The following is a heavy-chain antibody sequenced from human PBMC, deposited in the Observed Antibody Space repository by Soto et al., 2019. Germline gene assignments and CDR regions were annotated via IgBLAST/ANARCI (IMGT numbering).Heavy chain of an antibody. CDR3: ARGGIVVVPAARWSDY. D-gene: IGHD2-2*01. CDR2: INPSGGST. Sequence: QVQLVQSGAEVKKPGASVKVSCKASGYTFTSYYMHWVRQAPGQGLEWMGIINPSGGSTSYAQKWRGRATMARDTSPRTVYRELSILRSENTAVYYWARGGIVVVPAARWSDYWGQGTLVTVSS. CDR1: GYTFTSYY. V-gene: IGHV1-46*03. J-gene: IGHJ4*02.